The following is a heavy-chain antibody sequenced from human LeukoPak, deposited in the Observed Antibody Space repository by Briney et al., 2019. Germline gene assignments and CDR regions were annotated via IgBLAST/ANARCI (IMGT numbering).Heavy chain of an antibody. V-gene: IGHV4-61*02. Sequence: PSETLSLTCTVSGGSISSGSYYWSWIRQPAGKGLEWIGRIYTSGSTNYNPSLKSRVTISVDTSKNQFSLKLSSVTAADTAVYYCARGLRATEPEFDYWGQGTLVTVSS. D-gene: IGHD5-12*01. CDR1: GGSISSGSYY. J-gene: IGHJ4*02. CDR2: IYTSGST. CDR3: ARGLRATEPEFDY.